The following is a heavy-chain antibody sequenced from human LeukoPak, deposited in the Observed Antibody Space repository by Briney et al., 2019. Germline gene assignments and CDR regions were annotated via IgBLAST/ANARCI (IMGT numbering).Heavy chain of an antibody. J-gene: IGHJ4*02. CDR3: ARDRRGYDYPGWVY. CDR1: GGTFSSYT. Sequence: SVKVSCKASGGTFSSYTISWVRQAPGQGLEWMGRIIPILGIANYAQKFQGRVTITADKSTSTAYMELSSLRSEDTAVYYCARDRRGYDYPGWVYRGQGTLVTVSS. D-gene: IGHD5-12*01. V-gene: IGHV1-69*04. CDR2: IIPILGIA.